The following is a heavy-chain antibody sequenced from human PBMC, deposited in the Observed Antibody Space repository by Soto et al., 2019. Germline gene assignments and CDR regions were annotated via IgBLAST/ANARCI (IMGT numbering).Heavy chain of an antibody. V-gene: IGHV3-30-3*01. J-gene: IGHJ5*02. CDR1: GFTFSSYA. CDR2: ISYDGSNK. CDR3: ARVQGVVPAAISGWFDP. Sequence: QVQLVESGGGVVQPGRSLRLSCAASGFTFSSYAMHWVRQAPGKGLEWVAVISYDGSNKYYADSVKGRFTISRDNSKNKLYLQMNSLRAEDTAVYYCARVQGVVPAAISGWFDPWGQGTMVTVSS. D-gene: IGHD2-2*02.